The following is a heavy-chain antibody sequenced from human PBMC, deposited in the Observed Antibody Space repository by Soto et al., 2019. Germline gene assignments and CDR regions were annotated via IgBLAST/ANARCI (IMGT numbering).Heavy chain of an antibody. J-gene: IGHJ4*02. V-gene: IGHV4-34*01. CDR2: INHSGST. CDR1: GGSFSGYY. CDR3: ARARLYSSSWLQRQPFDY. Sequence: PSETLSLTCAVYGGSFSGYYWSWIRQPPGKRLEWIGEINHSGSTNYNPSLKSRVTISVDTSKNQFSLKLSSVTAADTAVYYCARARLYSSSWLQRQPFDYWGQGTLVTVSS. D-gene: IGHD6-13*01.